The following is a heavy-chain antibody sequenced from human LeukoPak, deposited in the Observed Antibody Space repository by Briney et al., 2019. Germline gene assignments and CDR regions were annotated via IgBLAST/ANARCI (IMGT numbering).Heavy chain of an antibody. Sequence: SETLSLTCTVSGGSISSYYWSWIRQPPGKGLEWIGYIYYSGSTNYNPSRKSRVTISVDTSKNQFSLKLSSVTAADTAVYYCARIVQPHYYYMDVWGKGTTVTVSS. J-gene: IGHJ6*03. CDR1: GGSISSYY. CDR3: ARIVQPHYYYMDV. V-gene: IGHV4-59*01. D-gene: IGHD2/OR15-2a*01. CDR2: IYYSGST.